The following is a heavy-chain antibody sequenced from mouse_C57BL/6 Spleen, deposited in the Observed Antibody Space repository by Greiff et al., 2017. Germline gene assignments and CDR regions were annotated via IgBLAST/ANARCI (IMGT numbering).Heavy chain of an antibody. J-gene: IGHJ2*01. CDR1: GYTFTDYY. V-gene: IGHV1-76*01. CDR3: ARDGYFHYFDY. Sequence: VQLQQSGAELVRPGASVKLSCKASGYTFTDYYINWVKQRPGQGLEWIARIYPGSGSTYYNEKFKGKATLTAEKSSSTAYMQLSSLTSEDSAVYFCARDGYFHYFDYWGQGTTLTVSS. CDR2: IYPGSGST. D-gene: IGHD2-3*01.